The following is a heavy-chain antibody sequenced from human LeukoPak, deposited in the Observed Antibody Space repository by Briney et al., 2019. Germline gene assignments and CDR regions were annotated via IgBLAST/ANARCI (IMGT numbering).Heavy chain of an antibody. Sequence: PGGSLRLSCAASGFTVSSNYMSWVRQAPGKGLEWVSVIYSGGSTYYADSVKGRFTISRDNSRNTLYLQMNSLRAEDTAVYYCARSGYSGYERLDYWGQGTLVTVSS. J-gene: IGHJ4*02. D-gene: IGHD5-12*01. V-gene: IGHV3-53*01. CDR1: GFTVSSNY. CDR2: IYSGGST. CDR3: ARSGYSGYERLDY.